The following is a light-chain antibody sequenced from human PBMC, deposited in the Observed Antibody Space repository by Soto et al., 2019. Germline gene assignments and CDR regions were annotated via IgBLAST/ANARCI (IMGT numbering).Light chain of an antibody. J-gene: IGLJ1*01. CDR2: EVS. CDR1: SSDVGGYNY. V-gene: IGLV2-14*01. CDR3: SSYTSDSTRV. Sequence: QSVLTQATSVSGSPGQSITISCTGTSSDVGGYNYVSWYQQHPGKAPKLVIFEVSNRPSGVSIRFSGSKSGHTASLTISGLQAEDEADYYCSSYTSDSTRVFGTGTKVTVL.